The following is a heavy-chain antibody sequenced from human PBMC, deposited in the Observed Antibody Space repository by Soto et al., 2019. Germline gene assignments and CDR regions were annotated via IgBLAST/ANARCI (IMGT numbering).Heavy chain of an antibody. V-gene: IGHV1-58*01. CDR1: GFTFTISA. CDR3: AREDPRGGSNYYGMDV. Sequence: SVKVSCKASGFTFTISAVQWVRQARGQRLEWIGWIVVGSGNTNYAQKFQERVTITADESTSTAYMELSSLRSEDTAVYYCAREDPRGGSNYYGMDVWGQGTTVTVSS. J-gene: IGHJ6*02. D-gene: IGHD3-16*01. CDR2: IVVGSGNT.